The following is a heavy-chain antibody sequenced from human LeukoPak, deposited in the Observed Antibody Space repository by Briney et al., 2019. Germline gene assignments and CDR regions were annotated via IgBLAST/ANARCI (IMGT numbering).Heavy chain of an antibody. CDR1: GFTFSSYG. V-gene: IGHV3-30*02. CDR2: IRYDGSNK. CDR3: AKDFQTYYYDSSGPFDY. D-gene: IGHD3-22*01. J-gene: IGHJ4*02. Sequence: GGSLRLSCAASGFTFSSYGMHWVRQAPGKGLEWVAFIRYDGSNKYYADSVKGRFTISRDNSKNTLYLQMNSLRAEDTAVYYCAKDFQTYYYDSSGPFDYWGQGTLVTVSS.